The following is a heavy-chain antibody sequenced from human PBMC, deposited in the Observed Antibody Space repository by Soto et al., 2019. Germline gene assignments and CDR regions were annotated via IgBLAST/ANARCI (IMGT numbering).Heavy chain of an antibody. V-gene: IGHV4-34*01. CDR2: INHSGST. CDR3: ARAFMLVDNWFDP. D-gene: IGHD2-15*01. CDR1: GGSFSGYY. J-gene: IGHJ5*02. Sequence: LSLTCAVYGGSFSGYYWSWIRQPPGKGLEWIGEINHSGSTNYNPSLKSRVTISVDTSKNQFSLKLSSVTAADTAVYYCARAFMLVDNWFDPWGQGTLVTVSS.